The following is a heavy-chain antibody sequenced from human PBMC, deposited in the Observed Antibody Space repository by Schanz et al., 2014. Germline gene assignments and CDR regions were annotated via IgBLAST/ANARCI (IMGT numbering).Heavy chain of an antibody. CDR2: MRFDAKTA. J-gene: IGHJ6*01. Sequence: EFTFSGFDMYWVRQAPGKGLEWVAVMRFDAKTAYYIDSVSGRFTISRSNAKNFLFLQMNSHIAEVPASYYSGQDYAMAAQTYLESGGPATVGDV. CDR1: EFTFSGFD. V-gene: IGHV3-30*03. D-gene: IGHD3-3*01. CDR3: GQDYAMAAQTYLESGGPATVGDV.